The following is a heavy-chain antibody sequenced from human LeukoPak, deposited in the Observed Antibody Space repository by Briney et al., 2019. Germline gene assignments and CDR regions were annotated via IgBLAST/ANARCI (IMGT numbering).Heavy chain of an antibody. CDR3: ARIYYDSGGYLKDRVDF. Sequence: AASVKVSCKASGYTFTGYYMHWVRQAPGQGLEWMGWINPNNGDTNYTQKFQGRVTMTRDTSISTAYMELSRLRSDDTAVYYCARIYYDSGGYLKDRVDFWGQGTLVTVSS. V-gene: IGHV1-2*02. CDR2: INPNNGDT. CDR1: GYTFTGYY. J-gene: IGHJ4*02. D-gene: IGHD3-22*01.